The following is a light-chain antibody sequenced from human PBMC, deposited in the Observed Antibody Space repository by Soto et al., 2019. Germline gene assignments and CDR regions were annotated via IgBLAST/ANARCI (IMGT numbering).Light chain of an antibody. CDR3: TSYTNNNPLL. J-gene: IGLJ2*01. CDR2: EVD. CDR1: SSDIGAYKY. Sequence: QSALTQPASVSASPGQSITISCTGTSSDIGAYKYVSWYQHHPGKAPKLVIFEVDNRPSGISNRFSGSKSANTSSLTISGLQAEDEADYYCTSYTNNNPLLFGGGTKVTVL. V-gene: IGLV2-14*01.